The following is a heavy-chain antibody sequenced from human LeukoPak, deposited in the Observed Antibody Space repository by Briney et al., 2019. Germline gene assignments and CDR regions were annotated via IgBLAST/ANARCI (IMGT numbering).Heavy chain of an antibody. V-gene: IGHV1-69*05. Sequence: SVKVSCKASRGTFSSYAISWVRQAPGQGLEWMGGIIPIFGTANYAQKFQGRVTITTDESTSTAYMELSSLRSEDTAVYYCARSSAVAGTANFDYWGQGILVTVSS. CDR2: IIPIFGTA. CDR3: ARSSAVAGTANFDY. J-gene: IGHJ4*02. CDR1: RGTFSSYA. D-gene: IGHD6-19*01.